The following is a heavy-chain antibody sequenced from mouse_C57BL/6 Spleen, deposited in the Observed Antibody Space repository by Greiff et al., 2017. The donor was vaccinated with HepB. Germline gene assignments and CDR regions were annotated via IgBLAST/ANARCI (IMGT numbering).Heavy chain of an antibody. CDR2: IYPRSGNT. V-gene: IGHV1-81*01. Sequence: VKRVESGAELARPGASVKLSCKASGYTFTSYGISWVKQRTGQGLEWIGEIYPRSGNTYYNEKFKGKATLTADKSSSTAYMELRSLTSEDSAVYFCARVYDGTYWYFDVWGTGTTVTVSS. CDR1: GYTFTSYG. D-gene: IGHD2-3*01. CDR3: ARVYDGTYWYFDV. J-gene: IGHJ1*03.